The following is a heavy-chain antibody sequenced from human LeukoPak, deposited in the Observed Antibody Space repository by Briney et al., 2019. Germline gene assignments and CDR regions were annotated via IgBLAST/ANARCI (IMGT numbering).Heavy chain of an antibody. CDR3: ARPFDSSGYYPDAFDI. J-gene: IGHJ3*02. V-gene: IGHV4-34*01. D-gene: IGHD3-22*01. CDR1: GGSFSLYY. Sequence: SETLSLTCAVYGGSFSLYYWSWIRQPPGKGLEWIGEINDSGSTNYSPSLKSRVTISVDTSKNQFSLKLSSVTAADTAVYYCARPFDSSGYYPDAFDIWGQGTMVIVSS. CDR2: INDSGST.